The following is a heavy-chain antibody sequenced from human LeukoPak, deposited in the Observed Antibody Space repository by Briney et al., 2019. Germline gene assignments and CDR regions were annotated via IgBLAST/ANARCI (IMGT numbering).Heavy chain of an antibody. CDR3: ARDRIYYDSSGYHLNHFDY. CDR1: GGSFSGYY. CDR2: IYTSGST. J-gene: IGHJ4*02. V-gene: IGHV4-4*07. D-gene: IGHD3-22*01. Sequence: SETLSLTCAVYGGSFSGYYWSWIRQPAGKGLEWIGRIYTSGSTNYNPSLKSRVTMSVDTSKNQFSLKLSSVTAANTAVYYCARDRIYYDSSGYHLNHFDYWGQGTLVTVSS.